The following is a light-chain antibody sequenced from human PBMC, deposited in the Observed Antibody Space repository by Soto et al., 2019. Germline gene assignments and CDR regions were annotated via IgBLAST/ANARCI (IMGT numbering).Light chain of an antibody. CDR3: QQSYGIPQT. CDR2: AAS. J-gene: IGKJ1*01. Sequence: QLTQSPSSLSASVGDRVTITCRTSQNVNSYLNWYQEQPGKAPKLLIYAASILQSGVPSRFSGSGSGTDFTLAISSLQPEDFTTYYCQQSYGIPQTFGPGTKVEIK. V-gene: IGKV1-39*01. CDR1: QNVNSY.